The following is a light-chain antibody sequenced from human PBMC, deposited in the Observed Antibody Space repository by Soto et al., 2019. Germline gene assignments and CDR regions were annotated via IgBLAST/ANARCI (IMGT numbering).Light chain of an antibody. Sequence: QSVLTQSPSASASLGASVKLTCTLSSGHRSYTIAWHQQVPEKGPRCLMTLNSDGSHRKGDGIPDRFSGSGSGAERYLIISSLQSEDEADYYCQTWGTGYVVFGGGTKVTVL. CDR1: SGHRSYT. V-gene: IGLV4-69*01. CDR2: LNSDGSH. CDR3: QTWGTGYVV. J-gene: IGLJ2*01.